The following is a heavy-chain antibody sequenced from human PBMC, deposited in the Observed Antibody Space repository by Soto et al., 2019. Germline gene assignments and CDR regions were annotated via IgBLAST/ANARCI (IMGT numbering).Heavy chain of an antibody. J-gene: IGHJ4*02. Sequence: PSETLSLTCDVSGDSISNNYWWTWVRQFPGEGLQWIGEIFHSGSTNYNPPLKNRVNISVDKSNNRFSLMLGSVTAADTAVYYCARGDFWSGSDYWGQGIQVTSPQ. D-gene: IGHD3-3*01. CDR1: GDSISNNYW. V-gene: IGHV4-4*02. CDR3: ARGDFWSGSDY. CDR2: IFHSGST.